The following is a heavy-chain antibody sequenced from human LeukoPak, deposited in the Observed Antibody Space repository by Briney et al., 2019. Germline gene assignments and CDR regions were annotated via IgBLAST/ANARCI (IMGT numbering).Heavy chain of an antibody. CDR2: IYYSGST. J-gene: IGHJ4*02. D-gene: IGHD3-10*01. V-gene: IGHV4-59*01. Sequence: SETLSLACTVSGGSISSYYWSWIRQPPGKGLEWIGYIYYSGSTNYNPSLKSRVTISVDTSKNQFSLKLSSVTAADTAVYYCAGIPYLWFGELLFDYWGQGTLVTVSS. CDR1: GGSISSYY. CDR3: AGIPYLWFGELLFDY.